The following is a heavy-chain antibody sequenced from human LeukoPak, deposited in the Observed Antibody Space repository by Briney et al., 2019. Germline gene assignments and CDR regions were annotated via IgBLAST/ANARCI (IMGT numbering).Heavy chain of an antibody. V-gene: IGHV3-30*18. CDR1: GFTFSSYG. J-gene: IGHJ6*02. CDR2: ISYDGSNK. CDR3: AKAREGYCSGGSCYSPHYYYGMDV. D-gene: IGHD2-15*01. Sequence: GGSLRLSCAASGFTFSSYGMHWVRQAPGKGLEWVAVISYDGSNKYYADSVKGRFTISRDNSKNTLYLQMNSLRAEDTAVYYCAKAREGYCSGGSCYSPHYYYGMDVWGQGTTVTVSS.